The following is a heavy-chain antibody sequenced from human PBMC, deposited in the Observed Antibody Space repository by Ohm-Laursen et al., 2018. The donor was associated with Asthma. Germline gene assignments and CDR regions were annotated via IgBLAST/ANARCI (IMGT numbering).Heavy chain of an antibody. CDR1: GGTFSSYA. Sequence: GASVKVSCKASGGTFSSYAISWVRQAPGQGLEWMGGIIPIFGTANYAQKFQGRVTITADESTSTAYMELSSLRSEDTAVYYCAREHKTHPAQRYYYGMDVWGQGTTVTVSS. CDR3: AREHKTHPAQRYYYGMDV. J-gene: IGHJ6*02. D-gene: IGHD4-23*01. V-gene: IGHV1-69*13. CDR2: IIPIFGTA.